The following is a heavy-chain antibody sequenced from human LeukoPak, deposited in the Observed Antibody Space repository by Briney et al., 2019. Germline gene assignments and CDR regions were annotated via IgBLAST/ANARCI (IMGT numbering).Heavy chain of an antibody. J-gene: IGHJ4*02. CDR1: GFTFSDYS. CDR3: ASTPIAYCGGDCYPIFDY. Sequence: GGSLRLSCAASGFTFSDYSMNWVRQAPGKGLEWVSYISRSSATIYYADSVKGRFTISRDNAKNSLYLQMNSLRAEDTAVYYCASTPIAYCGGDCYPIFDYWGQGTLVTVSS. D-gene: IGHD2-21*02. CDR2: ISRSSATI. V-gene: IGHV3-48*04.